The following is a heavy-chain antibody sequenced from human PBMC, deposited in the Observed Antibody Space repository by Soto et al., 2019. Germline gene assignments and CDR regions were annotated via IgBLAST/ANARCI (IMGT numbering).Heavy chain of an antibody. D-gene: IGHD1-26*01. CDR2: INPNSGGT. CDR1: GYTFTGYY. CDR3: ARSDSGIVGADLDY. Sequence: ASVKVSCKASGYTFTGYYMHWVRQAPGQGLEWMGWINPNSGGTNYAQKFQGWVTMTRDTSISTAYMELSGLRSDDTAVYYCARSDSGIVGADLDYWGQGTLVTVSS. V-gene: IGHV1-2*04. J-gene: IGHJ4*02.